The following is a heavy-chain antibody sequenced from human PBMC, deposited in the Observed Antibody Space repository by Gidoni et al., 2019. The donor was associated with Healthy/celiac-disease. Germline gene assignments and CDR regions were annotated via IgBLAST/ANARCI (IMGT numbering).Heavy chain of an antibody. J-gene: IGHJ6*02. V-gene: IGHV3-30-3*01. D-gene: IGHD2-2*01. CDR1: GFTFSSYA. CDR2: IADDGSNK. Sequence: QLQLVESGGGVVQPGRSLRLSCAASGFTFSSYAMPWVRQAPGQGLEWVAVIADDGSNKYYADAVKGRFTISRDNSKNTLYLQMNSLRAEDTAVYYGARDLREYQLLPYYYYGMDVGGQGTTVTVSS. CDR3: ARDLREYQLLPYYYYGMDV.